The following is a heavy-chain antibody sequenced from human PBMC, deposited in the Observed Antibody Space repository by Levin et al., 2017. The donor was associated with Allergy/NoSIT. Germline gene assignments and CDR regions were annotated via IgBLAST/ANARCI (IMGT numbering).Heavy chain of an antibody. D-gene: IGHD3-16*01. J-gene: IGHJ5*02. Sequence: ASVKVSCKASGYTFNTYAIHWVRQAPGQSLEWMGWLNTANGHTKYSQKLQGRLTITSDTSASTAYMELSSLTSEDTAVYSCVRDRCYGISSLCHWFDPWGQGTLVTVSS. V-gene: IGHV1-3*04. CDR3: VRDRCYGISSLCHWFDP. CDR1: GYTFNTYA. CDR2: LNTANGHT.